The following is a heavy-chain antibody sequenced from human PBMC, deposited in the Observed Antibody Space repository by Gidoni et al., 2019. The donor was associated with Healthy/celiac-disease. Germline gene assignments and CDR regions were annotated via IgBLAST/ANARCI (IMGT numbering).Heavy chain of an antibody. CDR3: AKDSKTMVRGPVGY. CDR2: ISWNSGSI. J-gene: IGHJ4*02. Sequence: EVQLVESGGGLVQPGRSLRLSWAASGFTFDDYAMHWVRQAPGKGLEWVSGISWNSGSIGYADSVKGRFTISRDNAKNSLYLQMNSLRAEDTALYYCAKDSKTMVRGPVGYWGQGTLVTVSS. V-gene: IGHV3-9*01. CDR1: GFTFDDYA. D-gene: IGHD3-10*01.